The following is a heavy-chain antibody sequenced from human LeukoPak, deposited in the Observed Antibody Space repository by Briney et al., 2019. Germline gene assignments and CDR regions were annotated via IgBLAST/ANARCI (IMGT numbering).Heavy chain of an antibody. V-gene: IGHV4-34*01. CDR2: INHSGGT. CDR1: GGSFSGYY. D-gene: IGHD4-17*01. CDR3: ARGVTTVTTSQYYFDY. J-gene: IGHJ4*02. Sequence: PSETLSLTCAVYGGSFSGYYWSWIRQPPGKGLEWIGEINHSGGTNYNPSLKSRVTISVDTSKNQFSLKLSSVTAADTAVYYCARGVTTVTTSQYYFDYWGQGTLVTVSS.